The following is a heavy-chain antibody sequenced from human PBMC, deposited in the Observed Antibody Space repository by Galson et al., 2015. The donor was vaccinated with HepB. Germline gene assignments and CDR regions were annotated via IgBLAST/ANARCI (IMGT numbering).Heavy chain of an antibody. CDR1: GFTFSAYW. D-gene: IGHD3-16*01. J-gene: IGHJ4*02. Sequence: SLRLSCAASGFTFSAYWMSWVRQAPGRGLEWVANIKQDGSGKYYVDSVKGRFTISRDNAKNSLYLQMNSLRAEDTAVYYCARHWGSRFDYWGQGTLVTVSS. V-gene: IGHV3-7*03. CDR2: IKQDGSGK. CDR3: ARHWGSRFDY.